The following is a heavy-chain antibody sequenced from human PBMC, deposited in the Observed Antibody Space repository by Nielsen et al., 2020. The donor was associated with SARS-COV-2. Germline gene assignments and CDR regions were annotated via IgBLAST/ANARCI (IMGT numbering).Heavy chain of an antibody. CDR3: ARYWYGSFYGGNSGYFDY. CDR1: GFTVSSNY. V-gene: IGHV3-66*01. J-gene: IGHJ4*02. CDR2: IYSGGST. D-gene: IGHD4-23*01. Sequence: GESLKISCAASGFTVSSNYMSWVRQAPGKGLEWVSVIYSGGSTYYADSVKGRFTISRDNSKNTLYLQMNSLRAEDTAVYYCARYWYGSFYGGNSGYFDYWGQGTLVTVSS.